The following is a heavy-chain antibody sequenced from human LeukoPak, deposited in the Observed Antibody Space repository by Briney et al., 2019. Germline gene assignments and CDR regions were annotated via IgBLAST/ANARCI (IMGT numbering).Heavy chain of an antibody. CDR3: ARNDYDSSGYYLFDY. Sequence: PGGSLRLSCAASGFTFSSYAIHWVRQAPGKGLEWVAVISDDGTNKYYADSVKGRFTISRDASKNTLYLQMNSLRAEDTAVYYCARNDYDSSGYYLFDYWGQGTMVTVSS. J-gene: IGHJ4*02. CDR2: ISDDGTNK. D-gene: IGHD3-22*01. CDR1: GFTFSSYA. V-gene: IGHV3-30-3*01.